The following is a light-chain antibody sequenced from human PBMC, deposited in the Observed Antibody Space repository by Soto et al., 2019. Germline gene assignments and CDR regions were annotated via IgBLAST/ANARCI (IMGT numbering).Light chain of an antibody. J-gene: IGKJ5*01. CDR1: QSVTRTY. CDR3: HQYDRSPFT. CDR2: GAA. Sequence: EIVLTQSPGTLSLSPGERATLSCRASQSVTRTYLAWYQQTPGQAPRLLIYGAANRATGAPDRFSGSGSGTDFTLTISGLEPEDFAVYYCHQYDRSPFTFGQGTRLEIK. V-gene: IGKV3-20*01.